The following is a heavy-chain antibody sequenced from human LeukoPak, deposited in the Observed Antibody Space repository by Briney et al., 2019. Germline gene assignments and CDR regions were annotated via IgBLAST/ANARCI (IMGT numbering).Heavy chain of an antibody. J-gene: IGHJ4*02. CDR2: IIPIFGTA. CDR1: GGTFSSYA. D-gene: IGHD6-19*01. CDR3: ARLVAGGFSVTDY. V-gene: IGHV1-69*13. Sequence: ASVKVSCKASGGTFSSYAISWVRQAPGHGLEWMGGIIPIFGTANYAQKFQGRVTITADESTSTAYMELSSLRSEDTAVYYCARLVAGGFSVTDYWGQGTLVTVSS.